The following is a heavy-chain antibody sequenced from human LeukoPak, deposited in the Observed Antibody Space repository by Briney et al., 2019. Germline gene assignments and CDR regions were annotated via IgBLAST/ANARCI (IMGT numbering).Heavy chain of an antibody. V-gene: IGHV3-15*01. Sequence: KPGGSLRLSCAASGFTFSNAWMSWVRQAPGKGLEWVGHIKSKTDGGTTDYAAPVKGRFTISRDDSKNTLYLQMNSLKTEDTAVYYCTTDNEGLLLLDYWGQGTLVTVSS. J-gene: IGHJ4*02. CDR2: IKSKTDGGTT. D-gene: IGHD3-22*01. CDR1: GFTFSNAW. CDR3: TTDNEGLLLLDY.